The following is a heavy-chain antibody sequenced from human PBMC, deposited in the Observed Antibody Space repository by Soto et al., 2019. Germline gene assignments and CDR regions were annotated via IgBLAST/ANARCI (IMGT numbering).Heavy chain of an antibody. J-gene: IGHJ6*03. CDR3: AKVAWGGGAVDYYMDV. D-gene: IGHD1-26*01. V-gene: IGHV3-23*01. CDR1: GFTFSSYA. Sequence: PGGSLRLSCAASGFTFSSYAMSWVRQAPGKGLEWVSAISGSGGSTDYADSVKGRFTISRDNSKNTLYLQMNSLRAEDTAVFYCAKVAWGGGAVDYYMDVWGKGTTVTVSS. CDR2: ISGSGGST.